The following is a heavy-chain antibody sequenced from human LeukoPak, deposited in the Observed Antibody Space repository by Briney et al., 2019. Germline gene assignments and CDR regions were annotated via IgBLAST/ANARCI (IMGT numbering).Heavy chain of an antibody. CDR3: ARVVYGSGSAPFDY. CDR2: MNPNSGNT. CDR1: GYTFTSYD. J-gene: IGHJ4*02. D-gene: IGHD3-10*01. V-gene: IGHV1-8*01. Sequence: ASAKVSCKASGYTFTSYDINWVRQATGQGLEWMGWMNPNSGNTGYAQKFQGRVTMTRNTSISTAYMELSSLRSEDTAVYYCARVVYGSGSAPFDYWGQGTLVTVSS.